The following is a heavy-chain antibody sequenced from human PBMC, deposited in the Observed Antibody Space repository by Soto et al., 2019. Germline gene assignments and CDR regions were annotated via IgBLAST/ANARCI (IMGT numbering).Heavy chain of an antibody. Sequence: PSQTLSLTCAISGDSVSSNSAAWNWIRQSPSRGLEWLGRTYYRSKWYNDYAVSVKSRITINPDTSKNQFSLQLNSVTPEDTAVYYCARGKLLWLGELIGAFDIWCQGTKVTV. D-gene: IGHD3-10*01. V-gene: IGHV6-1*01. CDR3: ARGKLLWLGELIGAFDI. J-gene: IGHJ3*02. CDR1: GDSVSSNSAA. CDR2: TYYRSKWYN.